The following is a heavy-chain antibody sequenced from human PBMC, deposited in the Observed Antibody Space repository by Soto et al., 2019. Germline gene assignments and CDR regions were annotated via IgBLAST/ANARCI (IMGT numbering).Heavy chain of an antibody. CDR1: GGSISSYY. V-gene: IGHV4-59*01. CDR3: ARHSSNYYDSSGYSLWFDP. Sequence: SETLSLTCTVSGGSISSYYWSWIRQPPGKGLEWIGYIYYSGSTNYNPSLKSRVTISVDTSKNQFSLKLSSVTAADTAAYYCARHSSNYYDSSGYSLWFDPWGQGTLVTVSS. J-gene: IGHJ5*02. CDR2: IYYSGST. D-gene: IGHD3-22*01.